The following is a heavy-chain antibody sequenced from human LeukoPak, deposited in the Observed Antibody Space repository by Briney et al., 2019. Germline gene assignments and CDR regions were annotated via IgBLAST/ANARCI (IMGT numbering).Heavy chain of an antibody. CDR1: GFTFSSYG. Sequence: GGSLRLSCAASGFTFSSYGMHWVRQAPGKGLEWVAVIWYDGSNKYYADSVKGRFTISRDNSKNTLYLQMNSLRSEDTALYYCARDATGDGDLESWGQGTLVTVSP. CDR3: ARDATGDGDLES. V-gene: IGHV3-30*19. D-gene: IGHD4-17*01. J-gene: IGHJ5*02. CDR2: IWYDGSNK.